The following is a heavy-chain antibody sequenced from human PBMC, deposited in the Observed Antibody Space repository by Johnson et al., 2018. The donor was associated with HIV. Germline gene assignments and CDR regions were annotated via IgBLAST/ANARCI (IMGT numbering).Heavy chain of an antibody. CDR1: GFTFISYA. V-gene: IGHV3-30-3*01. CDR3: ARGREGGNYQGGAFDI. CDR2: ISYDGSNK. D-gene: IGHD1-26*01. J-gene: IGHJ3*02. Sequence: QVQLVESGGGVVQPGRSLRLSCAASGFTFISYAMHWVRQAPGKGLEWVALISYDGSNKYAADSVTGRFTNSRDNSKNTLYLQMNSLRAEYTAVYYCARGREGGNYQGGAFDIWGQGTMVTVSS.